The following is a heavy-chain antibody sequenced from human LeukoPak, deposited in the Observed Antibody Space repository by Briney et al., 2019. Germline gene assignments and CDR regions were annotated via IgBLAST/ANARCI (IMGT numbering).Heavy chain of an antibody. Sequence: GGSLRLSCAASGFTVSSNYMSWVRQAPGKGLEWVSVIYSGGSTYYADSVKGRFTISRDNSKNTLYLQMNSLRAEDTAVYYCARGARKWYYYDSSGYYRDYWGQGTLVTVSS. V-gene: IGHV3-53*01. CDR2: IYSGGST. D-gene: IGHD3-22*01. J-gene: IGHJ4*02. CDR3: ARGARKWYYYDSSGYYRDY. CDR1: GFTVSSNY.